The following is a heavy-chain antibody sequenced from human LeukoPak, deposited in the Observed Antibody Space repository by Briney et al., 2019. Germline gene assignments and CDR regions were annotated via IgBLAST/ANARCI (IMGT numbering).Heavy chain of an antibody. CDR1: GGSISSYY. V-gene: IGHV4-4*07. Sequence: SETLSLTCTVSGGSISSYYWSWIRQPAGKGLEWIGRIYTSGSTNYNPSLKSRVTMSVDTSKNQFSLSLTSVTAADTAVYYCARTADGLAAGTIDCWGQGNRVTVSS. D-gene: IGHD6-13*01. CDR2: IYTSGST. CDR3: ARTADGLAAGTIDC. J-gene: IGHJ4*02.